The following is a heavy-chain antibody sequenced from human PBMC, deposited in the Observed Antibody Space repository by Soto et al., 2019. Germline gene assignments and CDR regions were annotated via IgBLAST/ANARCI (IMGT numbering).Heavy chain of an antibody. CDR2: IYYSGST. Sequence: QVQLQESGPGLVKPSETLSLTCTVSGGSISSYYWSWIRQPPGKGLEWIGYIYYSGSTNYNPSLKSRVTISVDTSKNQFSLKLSSVTAADTAVYYCARHPGFARGVMIDYWGQGTLVTVSS. CDR1: GGSISSYY. CDR3: ARHPGFARGVMIDY. D-gene: IGHD3-10*01. J-gene: IGHJ4*02. V-gene: IGHV4-59*08.